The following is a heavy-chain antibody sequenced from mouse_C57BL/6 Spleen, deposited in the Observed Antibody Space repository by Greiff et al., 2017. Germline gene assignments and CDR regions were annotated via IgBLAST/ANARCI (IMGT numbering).Heavy chain of an antibody. J-gene: IGHJ4*01. Sequence: LVESGAELVKPGASVKISCKASGYAFSSYWMNWVKQRPGKGLEWIGQIYPGDGDTNYNGKFKGKATLTADKSSSTAYMQLSSLTSEDSAVYFCARSGVYEEYAMDYWGQGTSVTVSS. D-gene: IGHD1-1*01. CDR2: IYPGDGDT. V-gene: IGHV1-80*01. CDR3: ARSGVYEEYAMDY. CDR1: GYAFSSYW.